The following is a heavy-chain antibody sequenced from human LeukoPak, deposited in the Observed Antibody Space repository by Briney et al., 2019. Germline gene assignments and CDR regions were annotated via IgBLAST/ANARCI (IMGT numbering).Heavy chain of an antibody. D-gene: IGHD5-12*01. CDR2: IYPGDSDT. V-gene: IGHV5-51*01. J-gene: IGHJ5*02. CDR3: ARGGYSGYAGFDP. CDR1: GYTFTSYW. Sequence: GESLKISCKGSGYTFTSYWVGRVRQMPGKGLEWMGTIYPGDSDTRYSPSFQGQVTISADKSISTAYLQWSSLKASDTAMYYCARGGYSGYAGFDPWGQGTLVTVSS.